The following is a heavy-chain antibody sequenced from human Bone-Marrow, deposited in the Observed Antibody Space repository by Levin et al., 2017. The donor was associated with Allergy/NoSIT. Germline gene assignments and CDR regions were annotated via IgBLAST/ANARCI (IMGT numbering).Heavy chain of an antibody. CDR3: ARVYDYIWGSYRPLDY. CDR1: GFTFSRYE. V-gene: IGHV3-48*03. CDR2: ISSSGGTV. D-gene: IGHD3-16*02. J-gene: IGHJ4*02. Sequence: GGSLRLSCAASGFTFSRYEMNWVRQAPGKGLEWFSHISSSGGTVYYADSVKGRFTISRDNAKNSLSLQMNSLRADDTAIYYCARVYDYIWGSYRPLDYWGQGTLVTVSS.